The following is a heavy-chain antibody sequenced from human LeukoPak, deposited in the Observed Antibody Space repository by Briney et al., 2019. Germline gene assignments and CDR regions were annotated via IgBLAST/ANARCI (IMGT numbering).Heavy chain of an antibody. Sequence: SETLSLTCTVSGGSINKFYWSWIRQPPGKGLEWIGYIYYSGSTNYNPSLKSRVTISVDTSKNQFSLKLSSVTAADTAMYYCARMVGISGSYNYYYYMDVWSKGTTVTVSS. V-gene: IGHV4-59*01. CDR3: ARMVGISGSYNYYYYMDV. CDR2: IYYSGST. D-gene: IGHD1-26*01. CDR1: GGSINKFY. J-gene: IGHJ6*03.